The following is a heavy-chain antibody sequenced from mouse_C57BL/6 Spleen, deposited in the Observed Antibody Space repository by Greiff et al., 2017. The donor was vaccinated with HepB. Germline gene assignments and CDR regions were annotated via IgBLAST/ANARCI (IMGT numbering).Heavy chain of an antibody. V-gene: IGHV1-53*01. J-gene: IGHJ3*01. CDR3: AREDGYFGRWFAY. D-gene: IGHD2-3*01. Sequence: QVQLQQPGTELVKPGASVKLSCKASGYTFTSYWMHWVKQRPGQGLEWIGNINPSNGGTNYNEKFKSKATLTVDKSSSTAYMQLSSLTSDDSAVYYCAREDGYFGRWFAYWGQGTLVTVSA. CDR1: GYTFTSYW. CDR2: INPSNGGT.